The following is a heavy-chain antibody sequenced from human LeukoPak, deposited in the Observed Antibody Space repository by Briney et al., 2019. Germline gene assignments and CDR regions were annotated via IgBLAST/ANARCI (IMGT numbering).Heavy chain of an antibody. CDR2: IYTSGRT. CDR3: ARGQEWLNAFDI. V-gene: IGHV4-4*07. Sequence: SETLSVTCSVSGGSISSYYWSWIRQPAGKGVEWIGRIYTSGRTNYNPSLKSRVTMSVDTSKNQFSLKLSSVTAADTAVYYCARGQEWLNAFDIWGQGTMVTVSS. J-gene: IGHJ3*02. CDR1: GGSISSYY. D-gene: IGHD3-3*01.